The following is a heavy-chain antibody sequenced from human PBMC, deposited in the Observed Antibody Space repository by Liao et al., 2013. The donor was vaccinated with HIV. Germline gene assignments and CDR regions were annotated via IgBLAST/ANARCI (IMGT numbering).Heavy chain of an antibody. D-gene: IGHD3-22*01. V-gene: IGHV4-4*07. CDR1: GASISTYY. CDR2: IYARGST. J-gene: IGHJ5*02. CDR3: ARGLYYYDTRDSPNWFDP. Sequence: QVQLQESGPGLVKPSETLSLTCTVSGASISTYYWTWIRQPAGKGLEWIGRIYARGSTNYNPSLKGRVTMSLDTSKRQFSLRLTSVTAADTAVYYCARGLYYYDTRDSPNWFDPWGQGTLVTVSS.